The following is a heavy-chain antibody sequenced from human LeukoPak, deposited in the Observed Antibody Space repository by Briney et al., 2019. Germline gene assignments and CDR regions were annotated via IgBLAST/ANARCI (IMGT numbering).Heavy chain of an antibody. CDR1: GYTFTSYG. D-gene: IGHD3-9*01. CDR3: AREGADHVLRYFDWLPIDY. J-gene: IGHJ4*02. V-gene: IGHV1-18*01. Sequence: AAVKVSCKASGYTFTSYGISWVRQAPGQGLEWMGWISAYNGNTNYAQKLQGRVTMTTDTSTSTAYMEPRSLRSDGTAVYYCAREGADHVLRYFDWLPIDYWGQGTLVTVSS. CDR2: ISAYNGNT.